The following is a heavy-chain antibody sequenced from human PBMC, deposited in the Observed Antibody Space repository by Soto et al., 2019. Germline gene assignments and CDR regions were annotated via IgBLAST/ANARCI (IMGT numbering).Heavy chain of an antibody. CDR2: IWYDGSNK. D-gene: IGHD1-26*01. V-gene: IGHV3-33*01. CDR3: ARGEVTPHYCFDY. J-gene: IGHJ4*02. Sequence: PGGSLRLSCAASGFTFSSYGMHWVRQAPGKGLEWVAVIWYDGSNKYYADSVKGRFTISRDNSKNTLYLQMNSLRAEDTAVYYCARGEVTPHYCFDYWGQGTLVTVSS. CDR1: GFTFSSYG.